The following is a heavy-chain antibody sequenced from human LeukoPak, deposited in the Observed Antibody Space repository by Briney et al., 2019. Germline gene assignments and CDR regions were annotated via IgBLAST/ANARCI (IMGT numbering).Heavy chain of an antibody. CDR3: AKDQKQGTGSVFDY. D-gene: IGHD3/OR15-3a*01. CDR1: GSTFSSHT. J-gene: IGHJ4*02. CDR2: IKQDGSEK. Sequence: GGSLRLSCAASGSTFSSHTMNWVRQAPGKGLEWVANIKQDGSEKYYVDSVKGRFTISRDNSKNTLYLQMNSLRAEDTAVYYCAKDQKQGTGSVFDYWGQGTLVTVSS. V-gene: IGHV3-7*01.